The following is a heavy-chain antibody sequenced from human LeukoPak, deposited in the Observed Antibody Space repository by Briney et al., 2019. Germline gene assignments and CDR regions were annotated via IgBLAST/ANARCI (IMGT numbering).Heavy chain of an antibody. CDR1: GFIFSNYG. V-gene: IGHV3-30*02. D-gene: IGHD1-26*01. CDR3: AKPQYSGSPPQDY. CDR2: IRHDGSNK. J-gene: IGHJ4*02. Sequence: GGSLRLSCTTSGFIFSNYGMHWVRQAPGKGLEWVAFIRHDGSNKYYADSVQGRFTISRDNSKDTLYLQMNSLRAEDTAVYYCAKPQYSGSPPQDYWGQGTLVTVSS.